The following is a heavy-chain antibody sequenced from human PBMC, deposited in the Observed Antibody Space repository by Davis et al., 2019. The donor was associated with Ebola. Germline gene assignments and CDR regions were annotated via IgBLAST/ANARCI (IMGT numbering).Heavy chain of an antibody. CDR1: GYSFSTYW. Sequence: GESLKISCRGSGYSFSTYWIGWVRQMPGKGLEWMGIVYPDDSDTRYSPSFQGQVTISADKSINTAYLKWGSLKSSDTAMYYCARADTFNLWGQGTMVTVSS. V-gene: IGHV5-51*01. J-gene: IGHJ3*01. CDR2: VYPDDSDT. CDR3: ARADTFNL.